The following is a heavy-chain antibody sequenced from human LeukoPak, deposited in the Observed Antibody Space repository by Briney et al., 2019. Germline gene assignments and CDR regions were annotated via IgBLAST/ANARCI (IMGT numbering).Heavy chain of an antibody. V-gene: IGHV3-23*01. J-gene: IGHJ3*02. CDR3: VRDRRFPDDVFDI. Sequence: PGGSLRLSCAASGFSFSSYAMGWVRQAPGKGREWVSTITSRSDQIWNVDSVRGRFTISRDNSKNTLYLQMNSLRAEDTALYYCVRDRRFPDDVFDIWGQGTMVTVSS. CDR2: ITSRSDQI. D-gene: IGHD2-21*01. CDR1: GFSFSSYA.